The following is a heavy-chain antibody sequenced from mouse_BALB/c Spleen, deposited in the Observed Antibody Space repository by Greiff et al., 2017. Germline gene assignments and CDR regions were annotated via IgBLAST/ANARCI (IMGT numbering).Heavy chain of an antibody. D-gene: IGHD2-4*01. Sequence: EVQRVESGGGLVQPGGSRKLSCAASGFTFSSFGMHWVRQAPEKGLEWVAYISSGSSTIYYADTVKGRFTISRDNPKNTLFLQMTSLRSEDTAMYYCARGGLRRGAMDYWGQGTSVTVSS. V-gene: IGHV5-17*02. J-gene: IGHJ4*01. CDR1: GFTFSSFG. CDR3: ARGGLRRGAMDY. CDR2: ISSGSSTI.